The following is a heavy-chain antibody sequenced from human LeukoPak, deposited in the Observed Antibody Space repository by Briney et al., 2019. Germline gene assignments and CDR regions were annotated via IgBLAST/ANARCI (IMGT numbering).Heavy chain of an antibody. J-gene: IGHJ3*02. CDR1: NFSFGYYG. V-gene: IGHV3-66*01. D-gene: IGHD2-8*01. CDR3: ARDPGGNQNGLDI. Sequence: GGSLRLSCTGSNFSFGYYGMNWVRQAPGKGLEWVSTIHSGGSTYYADSVKGRFTISRDNYKNTLNLQMNSLRAEDTAVYYCARDPGGNQNGLDIWGQGTMVTVSS. CDR2: IHSGGST.